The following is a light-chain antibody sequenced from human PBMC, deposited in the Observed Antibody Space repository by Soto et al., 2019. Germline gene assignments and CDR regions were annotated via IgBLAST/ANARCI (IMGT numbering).Light chain of an antibody. Sequence: QSALTQPASVSGSPGQPITISCTGTSSDVGGYKYVSWYQQHPGKAPKLMIYEVSNRPSGVSNRFSGSKSGNTASLTISGLQADDEADYYCNSYTSSSTLVFGTGTKVTVL. CDR1: SSDVGGYKY. V-gene: IGLV2-14*01. J-gene: IGLJ1*01. CDR2: EVS. CDR3: NSYTSSSTLV.